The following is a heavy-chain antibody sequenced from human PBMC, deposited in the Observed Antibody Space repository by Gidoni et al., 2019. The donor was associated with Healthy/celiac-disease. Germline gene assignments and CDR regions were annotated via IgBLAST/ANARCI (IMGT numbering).Heavy chain of an antibody. J-gene: IGHJ4*02. V-gene: IGHV3-48*01. CDR3: ARGDTAMAPDGYFDY. D-gene: IGHD5-18*01. CDR2: ISSSSSTI. Sequence: GLEWVSYISSSSSTIYYADSAKGRFTISRDNAKNSLYLQMNSLRAEDTAVYYCARGDTAMAPDGYFDYWGPGNPGHRLL.